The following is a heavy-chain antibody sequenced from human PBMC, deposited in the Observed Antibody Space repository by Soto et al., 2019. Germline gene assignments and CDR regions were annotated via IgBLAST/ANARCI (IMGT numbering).Heavy chain of an antibody. V-gene: IGHV4-34*01. CDR3: XXXXXXSNYYYYMDV. CDR2: INHSGST. Sequence: QVQLQQWGAGLLKPSETLSLTCAVYGGSFSGYYWSWIRQPPGKGLEWIGEINHSGSTNYNPSLKSRVTISVDTSKNQXXXXXXXXXXXXXXXXXXXXXXXXSNYYYYMDVWGKGTTVTVSS. J-gene: IGHJ6*03. CDR1: GGSFSGYY.